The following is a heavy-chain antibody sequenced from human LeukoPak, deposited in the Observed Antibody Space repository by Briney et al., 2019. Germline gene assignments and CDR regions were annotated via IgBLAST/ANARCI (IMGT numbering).Heavy chain of an antibody. V-gene: IGHV1-2*02. D-gene: IGHD6-13*01. J-gene: IGHJ4*02. CDR3: ARRGNIWYYFDY. CDR2: FSPNIGGT. CDR1: GYTFTDYY. Sequence: AALKLSCKASGYTFTDYYIHWVRHGHGPGLELLGWFSPNIGGTRYAQKFQGRSTMTRDTSISPAFMELSRLRSDDTAVYYFARRGNIWYYFDYWGQGTLVTVSS.